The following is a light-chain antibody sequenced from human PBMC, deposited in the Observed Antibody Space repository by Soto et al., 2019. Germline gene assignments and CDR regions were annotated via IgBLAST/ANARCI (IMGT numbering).Light chain of an antibody. J-gene: IGLJ3*02. CDR2: INYDGTH. V-gene: IGLV4-69*01. CDR3: QSLGTGIQV. Sequence: QAVVTQSPSASASLGASVKLTCTLSSGYSTYAIAWHQQQSEKGPRFLMKINYDGTHSKGDGFFDRFSGSGSGAERHLTISSLQSDDEADYYCQSLGTGIQVFGGGTKLTVL. CDR1: SGYSTYA.